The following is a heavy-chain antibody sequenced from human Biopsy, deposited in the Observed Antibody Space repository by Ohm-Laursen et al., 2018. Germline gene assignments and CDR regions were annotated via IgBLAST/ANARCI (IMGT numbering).Heavy chain of an antibody. CDR1: GFTFSSYA. CDR3: ANWNYYYDSSGPPAFDV. CDR2: TNNNGGRT. Sequence: SLRLSCAASGFTFSSYAMSWVRQSPGKGLEWVSSTNNNGGRTYYTDSAKGRFTISRDNSKNTLYLQMSSLRAEDTAVYYCANWNYYYDSSGPPAFDVWGQGTMVTVSS. J-gene: IGHJ3*01. D-gene: IGHD3-22*01. V-gene: IGHV3-23*01.